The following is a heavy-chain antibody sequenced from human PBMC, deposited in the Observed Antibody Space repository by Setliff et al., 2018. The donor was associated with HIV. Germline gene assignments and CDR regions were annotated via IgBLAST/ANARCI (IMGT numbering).Heavy chain of an antibody. V-gene: IGHV4-61*01. CDR1: GDSVSSASYY. CDR3: ASEAWTSYRSSSGYYYYYMDG. D-gene: IGHD6-6*01. J-gene: IGHJ6*03. CDR2: IYYSGTT. Sequence: SETLSLTCTVSGDSVSSASYYWSWIRQPPGKGLEWIGYIYYSGTTKYNPSLKSRVTISVDTSKNQFSLKLSSVTAADTAVYYCASEAWTSYRSSSGYYYYYMDGWGKGTTVTVSS.